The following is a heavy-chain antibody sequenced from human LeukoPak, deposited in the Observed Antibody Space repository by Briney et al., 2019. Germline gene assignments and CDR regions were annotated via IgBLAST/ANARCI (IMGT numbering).Heavy chain of an antibody. V-gene: IGHV1-46*01. CDR3: ARDRGYYDSSGYYRYDY. CDR2: INPSGGST. CDR1: GYTFTSYY. J-gene: IGHJ4*02. D-gene: IGHD3-22*01. Sequence: ASVKVSCKASGYTFTSYYMHWVRQAPGQGLEWVGIINPSGGSTSYAQKFQGRVTMTRDTSTSTVYMELSSLRSEDTAVYYCARDRGYYDSSGYYRYDYWGQGTLVTVSS.